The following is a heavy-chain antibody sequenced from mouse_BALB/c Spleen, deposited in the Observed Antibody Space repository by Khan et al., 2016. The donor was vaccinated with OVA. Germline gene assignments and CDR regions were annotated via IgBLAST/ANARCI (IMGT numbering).Heavy chain of an antibody. J-gene: IGHJ4*01. Sequence: QVQLKESGPELVKPGASVKMSCKASGYTFTDYDIRWVKQRTGQGFEWIGEIYPGSGRTYYNEKFKGKATLTADKSSNTAYMQLRSLTSEDSAVYFCAKIFYCNSYAMDYWGQGTAVTVPS. CDR1: GYTFTDYD. CDR2: IYPGSGRT. D-gene: IGHD2-1*01. CDR3: AKIFYCNSYAMDY. V-gene: IGHV1-77*01.